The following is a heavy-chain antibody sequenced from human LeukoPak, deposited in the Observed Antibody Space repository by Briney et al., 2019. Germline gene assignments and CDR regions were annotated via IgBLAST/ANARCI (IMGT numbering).Heavy chain of an antibody. V-gene: IGHV4-39*01. CDR1: VGSISSSSYY. J-gene: IGHJ4*02. CDR2: IYYSGST. D-gene: IGHD5-18*01. CDR3: ARTVDTAMVFDY. Sequence: SETLSLTCTVSVGSISSSSYYWGWIRQPPGKGLEWIGSIYYSGSTYYNPSLKSRVTISVDTSKNQFSLKLSSVTAADTAVYYCARTVDTAMVFDYWGQGTLVTVSS.